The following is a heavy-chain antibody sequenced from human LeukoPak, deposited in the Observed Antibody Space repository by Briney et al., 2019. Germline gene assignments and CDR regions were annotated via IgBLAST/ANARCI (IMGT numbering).Heavy chain of an antibody. CDR2: IYYSART. J-gene: IGHJ4*02. Sequence: SETLSLTCTVSGASVTGYYWSWARQAPGKGLEYIGYIYYSARTDYNPSLKSRVTMSVDTSKNQFSLKLSSVTAADTAVYYCAREERGYCSSTSCYTSFDYWGQGTLVTVSS. CDR1: GASVTGYY. CDR3: AREERGYCSSTSCYTSFDY. V-gene: IGHV4-59*02. D-gene: IGHD2-2*02.